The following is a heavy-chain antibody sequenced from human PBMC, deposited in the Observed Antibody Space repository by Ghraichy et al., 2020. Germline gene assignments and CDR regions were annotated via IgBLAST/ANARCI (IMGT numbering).Heavy chain of an antibody. Sequence: SVKVSCKASGGTFSSYAISWVRQAPGQGLEWMGGIIPIFGTANYAQKFQGRVTITADESTSTAYMELSSLRSEDTAVYYCAALPIAAAGYRKYFQHWGQGTLVTVSS. CDR3: AALPIAAAGYRKYFQH. J-gene: IGHJ1*01. V-gene: IGHV1-69*13. D-gene: IGHD6-13*01. CDR2: IIPIFGTA. CDR1: GGTFSSYA.